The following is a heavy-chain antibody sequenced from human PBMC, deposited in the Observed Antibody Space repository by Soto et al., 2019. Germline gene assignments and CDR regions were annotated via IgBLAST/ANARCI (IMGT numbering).Heavy chain of an antibody. V-gene: IGHV1-69*13. CDR2: IIPIFGTA. Sequence: SVKVSCKASGGTFSSYAISWVRQAPGQGLEWMGGIIPIFGTANYAQKFQGRVTITADESTSTAYMELSSLRSEDTAVYYCARDIGGGNPFTHGSGTLDYYGMDVWGQGTTVTVSS. J-gene: IGHJ6*02. D-gene: IGHD3-10*01. CDR1: GGTFSSYA. CDR3: ARDIGGGNPFTHGSGTLDYYGMDV.